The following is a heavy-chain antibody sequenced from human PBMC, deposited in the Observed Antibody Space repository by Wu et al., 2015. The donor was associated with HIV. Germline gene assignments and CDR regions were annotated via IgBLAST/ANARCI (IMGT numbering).Heavy chain of an antibody. CDR2: ISNRKRGT. J-gene: IGHJ5*01. V-gene: IGHV1-18*01. D-gene: IGHD4/OR15-4a*01. CDR3: ARVQFDPDYYTYFDL. Sequence: QVQLVQSGTEVKKPGASVKVSCKASGYTFSNYGISWVRQAPGQGLEWMGWISNRKRGTEYPQKFRGRVTMTTDTSARTAYMELRSLTSDDAAIYFCARVQFDPDYYTYFDLWGQGTLVTVSS. CDR1: GYTFSNYG.